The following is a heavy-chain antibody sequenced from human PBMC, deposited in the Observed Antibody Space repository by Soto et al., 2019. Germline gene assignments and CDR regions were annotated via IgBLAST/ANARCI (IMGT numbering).Heavy chain of an antibody. CDR2: IYYSGST. CDR3: ARDRFDSGSYLFDY. Sequence: SETLSLTCTVSGGSISSGGYYWSWIRQHPGKGLEWIGYIYYSGSTYYNPSLKSRVTISVDTSKNQFSLELSSVTAADTAVYYCARDRFDSGSYLFDYWGQGTLVTV. D-gene: IGHD1-26*01. J-gene: IGHJ4*02. CDR1: GGSISSGGYY. V-gene: IGHV4-31*03.